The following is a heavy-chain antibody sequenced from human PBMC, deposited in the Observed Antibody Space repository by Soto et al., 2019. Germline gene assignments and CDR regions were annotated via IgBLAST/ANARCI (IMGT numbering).Heavy chain of an antibody. Sequence: SETLSLTCTVSGGSISSSSYYWGWIRQPPGKGLEWIGEINHSGSTNYNPSLKSRVTISVDTSKNQFSLKLSSVTAADTAVYYCARGVVPRFYYYYGMDVWGQGTTVTVSS. CDR1: GGSISSSSYY. J-gene: IGHJ6*02. CDR2: INHSGST. V-gene: IGHV4-39*07. D-gene: IGHD2-2*01. CDR3: ARGVVPRFYYYYGMDV.